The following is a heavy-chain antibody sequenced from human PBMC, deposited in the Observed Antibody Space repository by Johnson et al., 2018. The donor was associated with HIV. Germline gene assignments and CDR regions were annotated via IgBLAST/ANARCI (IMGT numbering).Heavy chain of an antibody. CDR3: TTGRKGTGAFDI. Sequence: EVQVVESGGDLVQPGGSLRVSCAASGFTFSDAWMNWVRQAPGKGLEWVGRIKSKTEGGTTDYAAPVKGRFTISRDDSKNTLYLQMNSLKTEDTAVYYCTTGRKGTGAFDIWGQGTMVTVSS. D-gene: IGHD1-14*01. CDR2: IKSKTEGGTT. CDR1: GFTFSDAW. V-gene: IGHV3-15*01. J-gene: IGHJ3*02.